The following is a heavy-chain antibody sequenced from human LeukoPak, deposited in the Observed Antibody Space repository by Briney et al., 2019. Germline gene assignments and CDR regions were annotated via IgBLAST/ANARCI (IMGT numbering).Heavy chain of an antibody. Sequence: ASVKVSCKPSGYTFTSYGISWVRQAPGQGLEWMGWISAYNGNTNYAQKLQGRVTMTTDTSTSTAYMELRSLRSDDTAVYYCARVGHRYYDFWSGYSQYYFDYWGQGTLVTVSS. CDR3: ARVGHRYYDFWSGYSQYYFDY. V-gene: IGHV1-18*01. D-gene: IGHD3-3*01. CDR1: GYTFTSYG. CDR2: ISAYNGNT. J-gene: IGHJ4*02.